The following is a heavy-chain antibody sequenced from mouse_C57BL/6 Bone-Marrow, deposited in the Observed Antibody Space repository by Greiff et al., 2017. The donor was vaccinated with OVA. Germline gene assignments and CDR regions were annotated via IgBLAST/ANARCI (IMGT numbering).Heavy chain of an antibody. V-gene: IGHV1-42*01. Sequence: VQLKESGPELVKPGASVKISCKASGYSFTGYYMNWVKQSPEKSLEWIGEINPSTGGTTYNQKFKAKATLTVDKSSSTAYMQLKSLTSEDSAVYYCARRQLRLGYWGQGTTLTVSS. CDR2: INPSTGGT. J-gene: IGHJ2*01. CDR3: ARRQLRLGY. D-gene: IGHD3-2*02. CDR1: GYSFTGYY.